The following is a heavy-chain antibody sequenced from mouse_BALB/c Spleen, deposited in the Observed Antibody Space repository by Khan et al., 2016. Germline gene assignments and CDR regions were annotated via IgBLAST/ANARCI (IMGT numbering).Heavy chain of an antibody. D-gene: IGHD2-14*01. J-gene: IGHJ3*01. CDR2: ISYSGST. CDR1: GYSITSDYA. Sequence: EVQLQESGPGLVKPSQSLSLTCTVTGYSITSDYAWNWIRQFPGNKLEWMGYISYSGSTSYNPSLKSRISITRDTSKNQFFLQLHSVTTEDTATDYCARNGNRYERTWFAYWGQGTLVTVSA. CDR3: ARNGNRYERTWFAY. V-gene: IGHV3-2*02.